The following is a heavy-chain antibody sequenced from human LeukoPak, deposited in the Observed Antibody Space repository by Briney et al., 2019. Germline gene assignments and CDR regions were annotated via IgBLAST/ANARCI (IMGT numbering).Heavy chain of an antibody. D-gene: IGHD6-13*01. Sequence: ASVKVSCKTSGYTFTNYDFNWMRQATGQGLEWMGWMNPNSGSTGYAQKFQGRVTMTRDTSISTVYMELGSLTSEDTAVYYCARDGRGAAAADDPLDIWGQGTTVTVSS. V-gene: IGHV1-8*01. CDR2: MNPNSGST. CDR3: ARDGRGAAAADDPLDI. CDR1: GYTFTNYD. J-gene: IGHJ3*02.